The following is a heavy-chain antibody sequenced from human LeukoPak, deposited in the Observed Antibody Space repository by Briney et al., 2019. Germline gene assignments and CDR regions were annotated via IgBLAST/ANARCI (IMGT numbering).Heavy chain of an antibody. D-gene: IGHD7-27*01. Sequence: GSLRLSCAVSGFTFSSSWMSWVRQAPGKGLEWVANIKRDGSEKNYVDSVMGRFTISRDNAKNSLYLQMNSLRAEDTAVYYCAGPWGSGAFDIRGQGTMVTVSS. CDR1: GFTFSSSW. V-gene: IGHV3-7*05. CDR3: AGPWGSGAFDI. CDR2: IKRDGSEK. J-gene: IGHJ3*02.